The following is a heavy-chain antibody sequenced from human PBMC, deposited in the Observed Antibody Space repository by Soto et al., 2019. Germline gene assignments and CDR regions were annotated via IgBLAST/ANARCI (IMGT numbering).Heavy chain of an antibody. CDR3: AKERWEGYGMDG. CDR2: ISGSGGST. J-gene: IGHJ6*02. CDR1: GFTFSSYA. Sequence: EVQLLESGGGLVQPGGSLRLSCAASGFTFSSYAMSWVRQAPGKGLEWVSTISGSGGSTYYADSVKGRFTISRDNSKNTVYLQMNSLRAEDTAVYYCAKERWEGYGMDGWGQGNTVTVSS. D-gene: IGHD1-26*01. V-gene: IGHV3-23*01.